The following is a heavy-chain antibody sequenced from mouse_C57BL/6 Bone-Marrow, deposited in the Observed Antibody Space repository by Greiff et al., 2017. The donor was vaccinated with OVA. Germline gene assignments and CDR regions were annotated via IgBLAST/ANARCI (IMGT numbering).Heavy chain of an antibody. V-gene: IGHV1-18*01. D-gene: IGHD1-1*01. CDR1: GYTFTDYH. CDR3: ARCYYGPRAY. CDR2: INPNNGGT. Sequence: EVQLQQSGPELVKPGASVKIPCKASGYTFTDYHMDWVKQSHGKSLEWIGDINPNNGGTIYNQKFKGKATLTVDKSSSTAYLELRSLSSEDTAVYYWARCYYGPRAYWGQGTRVTVSA. J-gene: IGHJ3*01.